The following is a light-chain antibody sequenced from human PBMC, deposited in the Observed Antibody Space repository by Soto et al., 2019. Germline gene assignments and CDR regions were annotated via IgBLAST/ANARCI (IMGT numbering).Light chain of an antibody. Sequence: EIVLTQSPGTLSLSPGERATLSCRASQSVSSSYLAWYQQQPGQATRLLIYGSSSRATGIPDRCSGSGSGTYFTLTISRLEPEDFSVYYCQQYGSSRTFGQGTKVEIK. CDR1: QSVSSSY. CDR3: QQYGSSRT. CDR2: GSS. J-gene: IGKJ1*01. V-gene: IGKV3-20*01.